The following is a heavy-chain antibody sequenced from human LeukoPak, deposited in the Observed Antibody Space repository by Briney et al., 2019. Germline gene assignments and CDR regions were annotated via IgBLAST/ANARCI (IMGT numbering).Heavy chain of an antibody. V-gene: IGHV1-46*01. Sequence: ASVKVSCKASGYTFTSFFMHWVRQAPGQGLEWMGIINPRGSSATSAQRFLGRLTVTRDTSTSTVYMELSSLTSEDTAVYYCARDYHGSGSLTTFDSWGQGTLVTVSS. CDR1: GYTFTSFF. CDR3: ARDYHGSGSLTTFDS. D-gene: IGHD3-10*01. J-gene: IGHJ4*02. CDR2: INPRGSSA.